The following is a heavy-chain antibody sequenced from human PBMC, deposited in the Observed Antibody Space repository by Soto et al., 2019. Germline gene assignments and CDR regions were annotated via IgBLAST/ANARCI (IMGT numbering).Heavy chain of an antibody. V-gene: IGHV4-30-2*01. CDR1: GGSISSGGYS. D-gene: IGHD3-9*01. CDR2: IYHSGST. Sequence: PSETLSLTCAVSGGSISSGGYSWSWIRQPPGKGLEWIGYIYHSGSTYYNPSLKSRVTISVDRSKNQFSLKLSSVTAADTAVYYCARVDLRYFDFYGMDVWGQGTTVTVSS. CDR3: ARVDLRYFDFYGMDV. J-gene: IGHJ6*02.